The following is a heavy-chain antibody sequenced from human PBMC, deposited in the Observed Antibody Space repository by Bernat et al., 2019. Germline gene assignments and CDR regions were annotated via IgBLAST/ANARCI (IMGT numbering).Heavy chain of an antibody. D-gene: IGHD2-15*01. V-gene: IGHV1-2*02. Sequence: QVQLVQSGAEVKDPGASVKVSCKASGYNFTAYYIHWVRQAPGQGLEWMGWTNPNSGGPNSEQKFQGRVTMTRDTSINTAYMELSGLRSDDTAVYYCARVRSGGCSGGSGYYCYYGMDVWGQGTTFTVSS. CDR3: ARVRSGGCSGGSGYYCYYGMDV. CDR1: GYNFTAYY. CDR2: TNPNSGGP. J-gene: IGHJ6*02.